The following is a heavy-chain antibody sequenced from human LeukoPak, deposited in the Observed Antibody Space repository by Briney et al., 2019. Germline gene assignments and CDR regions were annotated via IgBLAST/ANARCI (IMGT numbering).Heavy chain of an antibody. Sequence: GGSLRLSCVGSGLTFSQYGVSWVRQAPGKGLEWVSGISGSGNRTYYVDSVKGRFSISRDNSKNTLYLQMNSLRAEDTAVYYCAKLAAAAYWYFDLWGRGTLVTVSS. D-gene: IGHD6-13*01. CDR3: AKLAAAAYWYFDL. CDR1: GLTFSQYG. J-gene: IGHJ2*01. CDR2: ISGSGNRT. V-gene: IGHV3-23*01.